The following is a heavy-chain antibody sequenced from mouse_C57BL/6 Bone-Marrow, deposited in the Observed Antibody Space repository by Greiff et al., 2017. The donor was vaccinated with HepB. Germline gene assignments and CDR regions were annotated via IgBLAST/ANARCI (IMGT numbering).Heavy chain of an antibody. CDR3: SREGLRLDY. D-gene: IGHD2-4*01. J-gene: IGHJ2*01. Sequence: EVKLMESGGGLVQPGGSLSLSCAASGFTFTDYYMSWVRQPPGKALEWLGFIRNKANGYTTEYSAYVKGRFTISRENSQSILYLQMNALRAEDSATYYCSREGLRLDYWGQGTTLTVSS. CDR2: IRNKANGYTT. CDR1: GFTFTDYY. V-gene: IGHV7-3*01.